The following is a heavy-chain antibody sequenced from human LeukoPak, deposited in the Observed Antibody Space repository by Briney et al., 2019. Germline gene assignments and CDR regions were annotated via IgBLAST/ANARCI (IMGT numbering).Heavy chain of an antibody. CDR1: GGSFSGYY. Sequence: KTSETLSLTCAVYGGSFSGYYWSWIRQPPGKGLEWIGEINHSGSTNYNPSLKSRVTISVDTSKNQFSLKLSSVTAADTAVYYCARDPGGSLGEDFYYYMDVWGKGTTVTVYS. D-gene: IGHD3-10*01. CDR3: ARDPGGSLGEDFYYYMDV. V-gene: IGHV4-34*01. CDR2: INHSGST. J-gene: IGHJ6*03.